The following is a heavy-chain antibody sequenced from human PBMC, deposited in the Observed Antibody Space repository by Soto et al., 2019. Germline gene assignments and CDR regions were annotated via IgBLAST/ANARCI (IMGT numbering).Heavy chain of an antibody. J-gene: IGHJ4*02. Sequence: EVQLVESGGGLVQPGGSLRLSCVASGFTFSNYWMAWVRQAPGKGLEWVGNIKKDGSEKYYVDSVKGRFTISRDNAKNSLYLQINSLRDEDTAVYYCARGDYYASRGYYVACWGQGTLVTVSS. CDR2: IKKDGSEK. CDR1: GFTFSNYW. CDR3: ARGDYYASRGYYVAC. D-gene: IGHD3-22*01. V-gene: IGHV3-7*04.